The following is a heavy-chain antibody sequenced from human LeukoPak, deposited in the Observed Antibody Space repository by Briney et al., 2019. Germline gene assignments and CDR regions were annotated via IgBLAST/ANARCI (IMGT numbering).Heavy chain of an antibody. Sequence: GGSLRLSCAASGFTFSSYWMSWVRQAPGRGLEWVANIKQDGSEKYYVDSVKGRFTISRDNAKNSLYLQMNSLRAEDTAVYYCARGGITIFGVAWDYFDYWGQGTLVTVSS. CDR3: ARGGITIFGVAWDYFDY. V-gene: IGHV3-7*04. CDR2: IKQDGSEK. D-gene: IGHD3-3*01. J-gene: IGHJ4*02. CDR1: GFTFSSYW.